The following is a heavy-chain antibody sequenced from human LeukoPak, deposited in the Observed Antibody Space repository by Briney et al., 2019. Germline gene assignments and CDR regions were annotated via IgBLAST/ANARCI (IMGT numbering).Heavy chain of an antibody. CDR1: GFTFSNYW. Sequence: PGGSLRLSCEASGFTFSNYWMNWVRQAPGKGLEWVSAISGSGGSTYYADSVKGRFTISRDNSKNTLYLQMNSLRAEDKAVYYCATLRFLEWSAPRGAFDIWGQGTMVTVSS. D-gene: IGHD3-3*01. V-gene: IGHV3-23*01. CDR3: ATLRFLEWSAPRGAFDI. CDR2: ISGSGGST. J-gene: IGHJ3*02.